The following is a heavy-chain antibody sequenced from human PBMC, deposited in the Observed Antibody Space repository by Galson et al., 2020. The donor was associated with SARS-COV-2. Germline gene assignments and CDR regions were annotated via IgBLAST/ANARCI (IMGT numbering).Heavy chain of an antibody. J-gene: IGHJ6*02. CDR3: AKGGPHYYYYGMDV. Sequence: GESLKISCAASGFSFSTYAMSWVRQAPGKGLEWVSGISGGSSSTYYAGSVKGRFTISRDNSKKTLYLEMNSLRAEDTAVYYCAKGGPHYYYYGMDVWGQGTTVTVSS. V-gene: IGHV3-23*01. CDR2: ISGGSSST. CDR1: GFSFSTYA.